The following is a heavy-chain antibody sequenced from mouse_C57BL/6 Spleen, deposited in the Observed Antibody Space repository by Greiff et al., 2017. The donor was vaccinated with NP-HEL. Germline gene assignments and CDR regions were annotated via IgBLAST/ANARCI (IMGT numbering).Heavy chain of an antibody. Sequence: QVQLQQSGPELVKPGASVKISCKASGYAFSSSWMNWVKQRPGKGLEWIGRIYPGDGDTNYNGKFKGKATLTADKSSSTAYMQLSSLTSEDSAVYFCARLPPSFDVWGTGTTVTVSS. CDR3: ARLPPSFDV. CDR2: IYPGDGDT. J-gene: IGHJ1*03. V-gene: IGHV1-82*01. CDR1: GYAFSSSW.